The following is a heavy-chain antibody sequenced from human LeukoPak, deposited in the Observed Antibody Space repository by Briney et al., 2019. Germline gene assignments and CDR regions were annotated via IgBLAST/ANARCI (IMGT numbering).Heavy chain of an antibody. J-gene: IGHJ4*02. V-gene: IGHV1-18*01. CDR1: GYTFTSYG. CDR3: ARALLWFGEPSHIDY. CDR2: ITAYNDNT. Sequence: ASVKVSCKASGYTFTSYGIGWVRQTPGQGLEWMGWITAYNDNTNYAQELQGRVTMTTDTSTSTAYMELRSLRSDDTAVYYCARALLWFGEPSHIDYWGQGTLVTASS. D-gene: IGHD3-10*01.